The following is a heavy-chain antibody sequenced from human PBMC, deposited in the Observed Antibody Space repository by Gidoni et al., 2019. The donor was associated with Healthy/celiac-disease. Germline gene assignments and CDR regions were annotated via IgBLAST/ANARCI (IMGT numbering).Heavy chain of an antibody. V-gene: IGHV3-11*01. CDR1: GFTFSAYY. CDR3: ARARITMIVKRLGAAFDI. CDR2: ISSSGSTI. D-gene: IGHD3-22*01. Sequence: QVQLVESGGGLVKPGGSLRLSCAASGFTFSAYYMSWIRQAPGKGLEWVSYISSSGSTIYYADSGKGRFTISRDNAKNSLYLQMNSLRAEDTAVYYCARARITMIVKRLGAAFDIWGQGTMVTVSS. J-gene: IGHJ3*02.